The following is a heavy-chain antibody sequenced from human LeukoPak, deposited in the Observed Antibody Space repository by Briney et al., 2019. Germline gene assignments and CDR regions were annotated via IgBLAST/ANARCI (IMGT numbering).Heavy chain of an antibody. CDR2: FTASGGNT. CDR3: AKSQGSGYYNYFDY. CDR1: GFTFSSYT. D-gene: IGHD3-22*01. Sequence: GGSLRLSCAAPGFTFSSYTMSWVRQAPGKGLEWVSVFTASGGNTYYADSVKGRFTISRDNSKNTLDLQMNSLRAEDTAVYYCAKSQGSGYYNYFDYWGQGTLVTVSS. J-gene: IGHJ4*02. V-gene: IGHV3-23*01.